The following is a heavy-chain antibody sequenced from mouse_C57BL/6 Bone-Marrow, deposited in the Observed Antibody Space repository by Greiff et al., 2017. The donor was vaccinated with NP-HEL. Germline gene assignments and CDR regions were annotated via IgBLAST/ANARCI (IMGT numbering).Heavy chain of an antibody. D-gene: IGHD1-1*01. Sequence: QVQLQQPGAELVMPGASVKLSCKASGYTFTSYWMHWVKQRPGQGLEWIGEIDPSDSYTNYNQKFKGKSTLTVDKSSSTAYMQLSSLTSEDSAVYYCAYYYGSSSYWYFDVWGTGTTVTASS. J-gene: IGHJ1*03. CDR2: IDPSDSYT. CDR3: AYYYGSSSYWYFDV. V-gene: IGHV1-69*01. CDR1: GYTFTSYW.